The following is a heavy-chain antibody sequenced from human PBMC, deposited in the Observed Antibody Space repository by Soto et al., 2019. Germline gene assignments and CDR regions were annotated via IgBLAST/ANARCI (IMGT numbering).Heavy chain of an antibody. V-gene: IGHV3-48*01. CDR2: ISSSSSTI. D-gene: IGHD3-10*01. Sequence: EVQLVESGGGLVQPGGSLRLSCAASGFTFSSYSMNWVRQAPGKGLEWVSYISSSSSTIYYADSVKGRFTISRDNAKNSLYLQMNSLRAEDTAVYYWARAHYYGSPGDFDYWGQGTLVTVSS. J-gene: IGHJ4*02. CDR3: ARAHYYGSPGDFDY. CDR1: GFTFSSYS.